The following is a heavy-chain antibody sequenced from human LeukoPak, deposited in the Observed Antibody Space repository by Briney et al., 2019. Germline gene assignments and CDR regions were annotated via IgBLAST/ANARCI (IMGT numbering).Heavy chain of an antibody. CDR2: KNPNSGRT. J-gene: IGHJ6*02. CDR3: ARGPVSSHGMDV. CDR1: GYTFTSYD. V-gene: IGHV1-8*01. Sequence: ASVKVSCKASGYTFTSYDINWARQATGQGLEWMGFKNPNSGRTGFAQKFQGRFTMTTDTSISTAYMELSSLTSEDTAVYYCARGPVSSHGMDVWGQGTTVTVSS.